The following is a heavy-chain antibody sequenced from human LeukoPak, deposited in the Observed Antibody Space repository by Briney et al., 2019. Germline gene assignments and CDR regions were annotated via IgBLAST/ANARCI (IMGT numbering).Heavy chain of an antibody. V-gene: IGHV4-4*02. D-gene: IGHD2-15*01. CDR2: IYHLGAT. CDR1: GGSSSSSNW. J-gene: IGHJ4*02. CDR3: ARAFLVGYSPEEYFFDY. Sequence: SETLSLTCTVSGGSSSSSNWWSWVRQPPGKGLECIGDIYHLGATNYNPSLKSRVTISVDKSKNQFSLKLSSVTAAATAVYYCARAFLVGYSPEEYFFDYWGQGALVTVSS.